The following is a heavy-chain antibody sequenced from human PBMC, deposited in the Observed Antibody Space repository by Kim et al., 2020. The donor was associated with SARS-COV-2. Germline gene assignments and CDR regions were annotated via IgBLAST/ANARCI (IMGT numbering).Heavy chain of an antibody. CDR2: ISPDTHWS. D-gene: IGHD3-22*01. Sequence: GGSLRLSCTVSGFTFVNYAMCWVRQTPGKGLEWVAAISPDTHWSYYMDSVTGRFTISRDNSKNTLFLLMDSLRGEDMAVYYCVKQCQGIRDSVVAEAFD. V-gene: IGHV3-23*01. CDR3: VKQCQGIRDSVVAEAFD. CDR1: GFTFVNYA. J-gene: IGHJ5*02.